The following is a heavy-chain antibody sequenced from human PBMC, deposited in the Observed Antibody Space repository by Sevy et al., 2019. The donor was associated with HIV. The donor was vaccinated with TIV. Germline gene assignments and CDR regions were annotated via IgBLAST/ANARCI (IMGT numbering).Heavy chain of an antibody. J-gene: IGHJ5*02. D-gene: IGHD2-8*01. CDR1: GDSMNTYY. Sequence: SETLSLTCTVTGDSMNTYYWAWIRQPPGKSLEWVGYILYSGSTEYSPSLKSRVTMALDKSKNEVSLRLSSVTAADTAAYYCARLVSGDNWFDPWGQGRLVTVSS. CDR3: ARLVSGDNWFDP. V-gene: IGHV4-59*01. CDR2: ILYSGST.